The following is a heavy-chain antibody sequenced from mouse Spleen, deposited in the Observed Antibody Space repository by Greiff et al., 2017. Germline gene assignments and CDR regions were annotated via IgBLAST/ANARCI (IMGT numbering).Heavy chain of an antibody. V-gene: IGHV2-4-1*01. CDR1: GFSLTNYA. CDR2: IWSDGST. J-gene: IGHJ2*01. D-gene: IGHD1-1*01. CDR3: ARKRKITTVVLDY. Sequence: QVQLKESGPGLVAPSQSLSITCTVSGFSLTNYAVHWLRQSPGKGLEWLGVIWSDGSTDYNAAFISRLSISKDNSKSQVFFKMNSLQADDTAIYYCARKRKITTVVLDYWGQGTTLTVSS.